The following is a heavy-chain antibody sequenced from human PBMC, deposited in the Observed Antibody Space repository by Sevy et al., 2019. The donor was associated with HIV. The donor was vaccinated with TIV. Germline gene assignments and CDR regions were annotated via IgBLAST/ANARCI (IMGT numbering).Heavy chain of an antibody. CDR2: ISWDGAST. D-gene: IGHD3-22*01. CDR3: AKDFYDSSGYYPMEAFDI. J-gene: IGHJ3*02. V-gene: IGHV3-43*01. CDR1: GFTFDDYT. Sequence: GGSLRLSCGASGFTFDDYTMHWVRQAPGKGLEWVSLISWDGASTYYADSVKGRFTISRDNSKNTLFLQMDSLRAEDTAVYYCAKDFYDSSGYYPMEAFDIWGQGTMVTVS.